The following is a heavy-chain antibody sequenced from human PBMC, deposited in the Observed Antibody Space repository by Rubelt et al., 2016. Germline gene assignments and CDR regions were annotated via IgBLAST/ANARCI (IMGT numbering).Heavy chain of an antibody. CDR2: SHYSGTT. V-gene: IGHV4-59*08. Sequence: GWIRRPPGKGLEWIVYSHYSGTTNYSPSLRSRVTMSVDTSQNQVSLRLTSVTAADTAVYYCAGRTAASGTFYHWGQGTLVTVSS. CDR3: AGRTAASGTFYH. D-gene: IGHD1/OR15-1a*01. J-gene: IGHJ4*02.